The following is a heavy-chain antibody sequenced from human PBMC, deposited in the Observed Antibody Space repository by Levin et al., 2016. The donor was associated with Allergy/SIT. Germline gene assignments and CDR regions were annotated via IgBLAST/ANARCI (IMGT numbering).Heavy chain of an antibody. D-gene: IGHD3-10*01. Sequence: WIRQPPGKGLEWVSVIYSGGSTYYADSVKGRFTISRDNSKNTLYLQMNSLRAEDTAVYYCGFPGIFTSYYYYGMDVWGQGTTVTVSS. CDR2: IYSGGST. CDR3: GFPGIFTSYYYYGMDV. V-gene: IGHV3-53*01. J-gene: IGHJ6*02.